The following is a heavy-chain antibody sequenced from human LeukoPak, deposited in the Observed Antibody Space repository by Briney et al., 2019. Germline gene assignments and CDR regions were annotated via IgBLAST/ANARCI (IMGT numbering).Heavy chain of an antibody. D-gene: IGHD2-15*01. J-gene: IGHJ4*02. CDR3: SNFKSVAGTYYFDS. CDR1: GFTFSNYW. Sequence: GGFLRLSCTASGFTFSNYWMHWVRQAPGNGLLWVSRVSRDWTNTNYAASVKDRLPISRDNSKNTLYLQMNNLRAEDTAVYYCSNFKSVAGTYYFDSWGQGTLVTVSS. V-gene: IGHV3-74*01. CDR2: VSRDWTNT.